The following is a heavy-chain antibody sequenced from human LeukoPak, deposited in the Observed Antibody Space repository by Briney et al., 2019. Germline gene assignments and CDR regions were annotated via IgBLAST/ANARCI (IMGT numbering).Heavy chain of an antibody. CDR3: ARGQTARD. V-gene: IGHV3-66*02. CDR2: VYSGGNA. J-gene: IGHJ4*02. CDR1: GFSVSNNY. D-gene: IGHD6-6*01. Sequence: GGSLRLSCAASGFSVSNNYLSWVRRAPGKGLEWVSVVYSGGNAYYADYVKGRFTMSRDNSKNTVYLQMESLRPEDTSIYYCARGQTARDWGQGTQVTVSS.